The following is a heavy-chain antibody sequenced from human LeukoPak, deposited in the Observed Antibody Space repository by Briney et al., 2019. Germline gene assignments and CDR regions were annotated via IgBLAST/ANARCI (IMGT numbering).Heavy chain of an antibody. Sequence: ASVKVSCKASGYTFTDYYMHWVRQAPGQGLEWMGWINPNSGGTNYAQKFQGRVTKTRDTSISTAYMELSRLRSDDTAVYYCAYAHAVEDAFDIWGQGTMVTVSS. V-gene: IGHV1-2*02. D-gene: IGHD2-8*01. CDR2: INPNSGGT. J-gene: IGHJ3*02. CDR3: AYAHAVEDAFDI. CDR1: GYTFTDYY.